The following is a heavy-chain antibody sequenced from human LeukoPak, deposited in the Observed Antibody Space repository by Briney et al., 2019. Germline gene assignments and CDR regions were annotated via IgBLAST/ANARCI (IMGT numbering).Heavy chain of an antibody. D-gene: IGHD1-1*01. J-gene: IGHJ4*02. CDR2: IIPIFGTA. CDR3: AREVQLEKYYFDY. CDR1: GGTFSSYA. Sequence: ASVKVSCKASGGTFSSYAISWVRQAPGQGLEWMGGIIPIFGTANYAQKFQGRVTITADESTSTAYMELSSLRSEDTAVYYCAREVQLEKYYFDYWGQGTLVTVSS. V-gene: IGHV1-69*13.